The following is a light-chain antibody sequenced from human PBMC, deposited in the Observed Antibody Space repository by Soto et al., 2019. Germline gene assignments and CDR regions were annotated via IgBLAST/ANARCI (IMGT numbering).Light chain of an antibody. CDR1: QDIHNY. J-gene: IGKJ1*01. V-gene: IGKV1-8*01. CDR3: QHYYNYPWT. Sequence: AVLLTQSPSSFSASTGDRATITCRASQDIHNYLAWYQQVPGKAPKLLLYAASILQTGVPSRFSGSGSGTDFTLTNDGLHSEDFATYFCQHYYNYPWTFGQGTTVE. CDR2: AAS.